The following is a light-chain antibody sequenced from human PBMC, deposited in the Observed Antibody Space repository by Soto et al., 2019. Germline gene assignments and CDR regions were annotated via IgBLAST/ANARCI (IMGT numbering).Light chain of an antibody. CDR2: AAP. V-gene: IGKV1-39*01. J-gene: IGKJ2*01. CDR3: QQSYSTLRYT. CDR1: QSISSY. Sequence: DIQMTQSPSSLSASVGDRVTITCRASQSISSYLNWYQQKPGKAPKLLIYAAPSLQSGVPSRFSGSGSGTDFTLTISSLQPEDFATYYCQQSYSTLRYTFGQGTKVDIK.